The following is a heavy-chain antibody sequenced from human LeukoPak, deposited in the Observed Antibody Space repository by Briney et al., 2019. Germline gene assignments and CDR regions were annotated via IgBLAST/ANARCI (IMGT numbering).Heavy chain of an antibody. CDR2: ISSSSSYI. J-gene: IGHJ6*02. D-gene: IGHD2-2*01. V-gene: IGHV3-21*01. CDR1: GFTFTSYS. Sequence: GGSLRLSCAASGFTFTSYSMNWVRQAPGKGQEWVSYISSSSSYIYYADSVKGRFTISRDNAKNSLYLQMNSLRAEDTAVYYCAREACSSTSCYLRYYGVDVWGQGTTVTVSS. CDR3: AREACSSTSCYLRYYGVDV.